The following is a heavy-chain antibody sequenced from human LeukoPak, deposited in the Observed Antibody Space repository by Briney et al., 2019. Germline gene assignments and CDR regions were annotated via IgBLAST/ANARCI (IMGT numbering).Heavy chain of an antibody. Sequence: GGSLRLSCAASGFVFSDYAIHWVRQAPGKGLEWVAVISYDGGSEHYLDSVKGRFTISRDNSKNTVYLQMKSPRGGDTARYYCARNYRSRSRIIYLFDSWGQGTPVTVSS. CDR1: GFVFSDYA. CDR2: ISYDGGSE. J-gene: IGHJ4*02. D-gene: IGHD5-24*01. CDR3: ARNYRSRSRIIYLFDS. V-gene: IGHV3-30*04.